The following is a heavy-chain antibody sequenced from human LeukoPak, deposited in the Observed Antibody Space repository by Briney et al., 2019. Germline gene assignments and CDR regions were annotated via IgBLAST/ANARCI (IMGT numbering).Heavy chain of an antibody. CDR1: GYTFSDFY. J-gene: IGHJ4*02. Sequence: ASVKVSCKASGYTFSDFYLHWVRQAPGQGLEWMGWINPNSGGTHYAQKFQGRVTVTRDTSISTAYMELTWLTSDDTAVFYCARDRARVVTGIDYWDQGTLITVSS. D-gene: IGHD4-23*01. CDR2: INPNSGGT. V-gene: IGHV1-2*02. CDR3: ARDRARVVTGIDY.